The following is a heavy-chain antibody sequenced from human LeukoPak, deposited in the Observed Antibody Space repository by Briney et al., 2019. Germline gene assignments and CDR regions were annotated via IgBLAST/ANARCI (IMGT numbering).Heavy chain of an antibody. V-gene: IGHV4-30-4*01. D-gene: IGHD3-10*01. Sequence: PSRTLSLTCTVSGGSISSGDYYWSWIRQPPGKGLEWIGYIYYSGSTYYNPSLKSRVTISVDTSKNQFSLKLSSVTAADTAVYYCARGPRLWFGELLYYDYWGQGTLVTVSS. CDR1: GGSISSGDYY. CDR2: IYYSGST. J-gene: IGHJ4*02. CDR3: ARGPRLWFGELLYYDY.